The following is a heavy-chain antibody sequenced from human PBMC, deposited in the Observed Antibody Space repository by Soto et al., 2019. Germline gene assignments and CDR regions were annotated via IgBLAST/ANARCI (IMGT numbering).Heavy chain of an antibody. CDR3: AREDESSGYAGTFHH. J-gene: IGHJ1*01. V-gene: IGHV3-33*01. CDR2: IWYDGSNK. CDR1: GFTFSSYG. D-gene: IGHD3-22*01. Sequence: GGSLRLSCAASGFTFSSYGMHWVRQAPGKGLEWVAVIWYDGSNKYYADSVKGRFTISRDNSKNTLYLQMNSLRVEDTALYYCAREDESSGYAGTFHHWGQGTLVTVSS.